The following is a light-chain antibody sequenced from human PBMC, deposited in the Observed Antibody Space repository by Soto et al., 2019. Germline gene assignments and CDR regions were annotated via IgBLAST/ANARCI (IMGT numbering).Light chain of an antibody. V-gene: IGLV2-14*01. Sequence: QCALTQPASVSGSPAQSITISCTGSSSDIGAYNYVSWFQQYPGKAPKLIISEVSNRPSGGSNRFSGSKSGPAASLTISGLQTEDEADYFCFSLTTDCPHDFGIGTKVSV. J-gene: IGLJ1*01. CDR2: EVS. CDR3: FSLTTDCPHD. CDR1: SSDIGAYNY.